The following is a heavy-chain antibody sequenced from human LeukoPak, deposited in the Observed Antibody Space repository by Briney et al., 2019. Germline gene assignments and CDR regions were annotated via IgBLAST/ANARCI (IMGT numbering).Heavy chain of an antibody. D-gene: IGHD4-23*01. J-gene: IGHJ4*02. V-gene: IGHV1-69*04. CDR1: GGTFSSYA. Sequence: SVKVSCKASGGTFSSYAISWVRQAPGQGLEWMGRITPIFGIANYAQKFQGRVTITADKSTSTAYMELSSLRSEDTAVYYCAREDYGGNSRANYFDYWGQGTLVTVSS. CDR3: AREDYGGNSRANYFDY. CDR2: ITPIFGIA.